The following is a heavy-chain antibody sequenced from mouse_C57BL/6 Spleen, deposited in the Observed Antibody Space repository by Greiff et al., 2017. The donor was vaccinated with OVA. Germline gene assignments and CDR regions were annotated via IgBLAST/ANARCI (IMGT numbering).Heavy chain of an antibody. CDR3: TTYYYGNYYAMDY. D-gene: IGHD1-1*01. CDR2: IDPEDGDT. Sequence: VQLQPSGAELVRPGASVKLSCTASGFNIKDYYMHWVKQRPEQGLEWIGRIDPEDGDTEYAPKFQGKATMTADTSSNTAYLQLSSLTSEDTAVYYCTTYYYGNYYAMDYWGQGTSVTVSS. V-gene: IGHV14-1*01. J-gene: IGHJ4*01. CDR1: GFNIKDYY.